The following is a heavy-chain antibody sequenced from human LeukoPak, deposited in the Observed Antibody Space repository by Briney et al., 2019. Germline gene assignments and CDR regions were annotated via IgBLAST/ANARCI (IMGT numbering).Heavy chain of an antibody. CDR2: ISAYNGNT. V-gene: IGHV1-18*01. Sequence: GASVKVSCKASGYTFTSYGISWVRQAPGQGLEWMGWISAYNGNTNYAQKLQGRVTMTTDTSTSTAYMELSSLRSEDTAVYYCARESNSSSSGWYDYWGQGTLVTVSS. CDR3: ARESNSSSSGWYDY. CDR1: GYTFTSYG. J-gene: IGHJ4*02. D-gene: IGHD6-6*01.